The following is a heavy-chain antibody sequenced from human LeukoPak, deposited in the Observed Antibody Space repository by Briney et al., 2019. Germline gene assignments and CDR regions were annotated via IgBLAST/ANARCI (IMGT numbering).Heavy chain of an antibody. V-gene: IGHV1-8*01. J-gene: IGHJ4*02. D-gene: IGHD2-15*01. Sequence: GASVKVSCKASGYTFTSYDINWVRQATGQGLEWMGWMNPNSGNTGYAQKFQGRVTITADKSTSTAYMELSSLRSEDTAVYYCAREIVVVVAATGDFDYWGQGTLVTVSS. CDR1: GYTFTSYD. CDR3: AREIVVVVAATGDFDY. CDR2: MNPNSGNT.